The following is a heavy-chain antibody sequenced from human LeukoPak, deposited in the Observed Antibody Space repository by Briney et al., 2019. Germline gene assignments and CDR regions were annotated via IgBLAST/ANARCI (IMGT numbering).Heavy chain of an antibody. D-gene: IGHD6-13*01. CDR1: GGSISSGGYY. V-gene: IGHV4-31*03. J-gene: IGHJ6*02. Sequence: TPSETLSLTCTVSGGSISSGGYYWSWIRQHPGKGLEWIGYIYYSGSTYYNPSLKSRVTISVDTSKNQFSLKLSSVTAADTAVYYCARVEYSSSWSHHYYYGMDVWGQGTTVTVSS. CDR2: IYYSGST. CDR3: ARVEYSSSWSHHYYYGMDV.